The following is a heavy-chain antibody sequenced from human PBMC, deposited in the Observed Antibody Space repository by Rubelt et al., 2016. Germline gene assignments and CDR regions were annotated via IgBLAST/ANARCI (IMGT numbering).Heavy chain of an antibody. CDR1: G. CDR3: ARREEGYYYYGMDV. J-gene: IGHJ6*02. V-gene: IGHV1-18*01. Sequence: GISWVRQAPGQGLEWMGWISAYNGNTNYAQKLQGRVTMTTDTSTSTAYMELRSLRSDDTAVYYCARREEGYYYYGMDVWGQGTTVTVSS. CDR2: ISAYNGNT.